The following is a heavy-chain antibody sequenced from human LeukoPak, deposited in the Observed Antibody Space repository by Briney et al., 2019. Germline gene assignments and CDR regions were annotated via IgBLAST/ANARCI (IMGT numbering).Heavy chain of an antibody. CDR2: IKQDGSEK. CDR1: GFRFSNYW. Sequence: GGSLRLSCAASGFRFSNYWMTWVRQAPGKGLEWVANIKQDGSEKYYVDSVKARFTISRDNAKNSMYLQMNSLRAEDTAVYYCARHMKLELPASSGYCYGMDVWGRGTTVTVSS. D-gene: IGHD1-7*01. J-gene: IGHJ6*02. V-gene: IGHV3-7*01. CDR3: ARHMKLELPASSGYCYGMDV.